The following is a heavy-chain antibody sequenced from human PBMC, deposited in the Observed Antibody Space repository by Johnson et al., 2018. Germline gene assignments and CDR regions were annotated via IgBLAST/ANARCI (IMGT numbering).Heavy chain of an antibody. Sequence: QVQLVQSGGGVVQPGRSLRLSCAASGFPFNAYGMHWVRQAPGKGLEWVAVISYDGTNKYYVDSVTGRFTISRDNSKNTLYLQMNSLRAEDTGVYYWAKAATTIVRDAEYFQHGGQGALVTFSA. CDR2: ISYDGTNK. D-gene: IGHD4-17*01. V-gene: IGHV3-30*18. CDR3: AKAATTIVRDAEYFQH. J-gene: IGHJ1*01. CDR1: GFPFNAYG.